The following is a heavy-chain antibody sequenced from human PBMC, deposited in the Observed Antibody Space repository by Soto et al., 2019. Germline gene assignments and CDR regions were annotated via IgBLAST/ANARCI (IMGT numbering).Heavy chain of an antibody. J-gene: IGHJ6*02. CDR2: SRNKAHSYTT. Sequence: EVRLVESGGGLVQPGGSLRLSCAASGLTFSDYYMDWVRQTPGKGLEWLGLSRNKAHSYTTKYAASVQGRFTVSRDGSKNSFYLQMDSLKTDDTAVYYCARGASGGSSANYYGFDVWGQGTTVIVSS. CDR3: ARGASGGSSANYYGFDV. D-gene: IGHD2-15*01. V-gene: IGHV3-72*01. CDR1: GLTFSDYY.